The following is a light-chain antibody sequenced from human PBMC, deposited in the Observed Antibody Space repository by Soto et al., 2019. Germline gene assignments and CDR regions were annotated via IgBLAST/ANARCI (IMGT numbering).Light chain of an antibody. CDR1: QNINYW. V-gene: IGKV1-17*01. CDR3: LQHNSYPIT. J-gene: IGKJ5*01. Sequence: EIQMTQSPSSLSASVGDRVTITCRASQNINYWLAWYQQKPGKAPKRLIYAASSLQSGVPSRFSGSVSGTEFTLTISSLQPEDFATYYCLQHNSYPITFGQGTRLE. CDR2: AAS.